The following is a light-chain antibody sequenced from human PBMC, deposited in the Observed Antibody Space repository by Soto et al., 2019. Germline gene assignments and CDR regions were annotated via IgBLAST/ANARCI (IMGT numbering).Light chain of an antibody. Sequence: EIVLTQSPATLSLSPGERATLSCRASQSVGRYLAWYQQKPGQALRLLIYDTSNRATGIPARLSGSGPGTDFTLTISSLEPEDFAVYYCQQRYNWPLTFGGGTKVEIK. CDR3: QQRYNWPLT. J-gene: IGKJ4*01. CDR1: QSVGRY. CDR2: DTS. V-gene: IGKV3D-11*02.